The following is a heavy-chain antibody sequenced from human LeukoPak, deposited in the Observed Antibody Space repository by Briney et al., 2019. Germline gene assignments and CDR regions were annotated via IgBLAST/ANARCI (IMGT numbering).Heavy chain of an antibody. CDR3: ARGYSYGTDFDY. D-gene: IGHD5-18*01. CDR1: GFTVSSNY. V-gene: IGHV3-20*04. J-gene: IGHJ4*02. Sequence: GGSLRLSCAASGFTVSSNYMSWVRQAPGKGLEWVSGINWNGGSTGYADSVKGRFTISRDNAKNSLYLQMNSLRAEDTALYYCARGYSYGTDFDYWGQGTLVTVSS. CDR2: INWNGGST.